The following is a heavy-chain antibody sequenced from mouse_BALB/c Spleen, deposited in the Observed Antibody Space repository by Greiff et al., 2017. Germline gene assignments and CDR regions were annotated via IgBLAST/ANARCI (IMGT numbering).Heavy chain of an antibody. J-gene: IGHJ3*01. CDR2: ISDGGSYT. Sequence: EVKVVESGGGLVKPGGSLKLSCAASGFTFSDYYMYWVRQTPEKRLEWVATISDGGSYTYYPDSVKGRFTISRDNAKNNLYLQMSSLKSEDTAMYYCARDQDGSLAYWGQGTLVTVSA. CDR3: ARDQDGSLAY. V-gene: IGHV5-4*02. CDR1: GFTFSDYY. D-gene: IGHD2-3*01.